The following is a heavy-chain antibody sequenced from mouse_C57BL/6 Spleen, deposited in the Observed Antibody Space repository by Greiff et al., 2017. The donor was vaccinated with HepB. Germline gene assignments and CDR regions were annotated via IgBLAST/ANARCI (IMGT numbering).Heavy chain of an antibody. V-gene: IGHV5-4*01. D-gene: IGHD2-4*01. J-gene: IGHJ4*01. CDR1: GFTFSSYA. Sequence: EVKLQESGGGLVKPGGSLKLSCAASGFTFSSYAMSWVRQTPEKRLEWVATISDGGSYTYYPDNVKGRFTISRDNAKNNLYLQMSHLKSEDTAMYYCARDHDYDYAMDYWGQGTSVTVSS. CDR2: ISDGGSYT. CDR3: ARDHDYDYAMDY.